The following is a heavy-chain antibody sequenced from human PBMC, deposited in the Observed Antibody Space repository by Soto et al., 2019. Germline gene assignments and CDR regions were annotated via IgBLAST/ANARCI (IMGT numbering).Heavy chain of an antibody. V-gene: IGHV3-15*01. CDR1: GLTFSHAW. CDR3: CVIKRRDQYSTSGYWFDP. J-gene: IGHJ5*02. Sequence: GGSLRLACAASGLTFSHAWMSWVRQAPGKGPEWVGRIKSKADGETKDYGAPVRGRFTISRDDSQDILYLHMNSLRIEDTAVYYCCVIKRRDQYSTSGYWFDPWGPGTLVTVSS. D-gene: IGHD4-4*01. CDR2: IKSKADGETK.